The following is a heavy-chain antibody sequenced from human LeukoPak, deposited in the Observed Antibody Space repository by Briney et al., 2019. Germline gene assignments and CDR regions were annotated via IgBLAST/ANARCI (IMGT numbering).Heavy chain of an antibody. J-gene: IGHJ6*02. V-gene: IGHV1-69*05. Sequence: SVKVSCKASGGTFNNSPVNWIRQAPGQGLEWMGGYIPLFGTTIYTQQFQGRVAFTTDDSTGTADMDLAGLTSDDTAVYFCAKGGPRGFSGAGTRQAMDVWGQGTTVIVSS. CDR2: YIPLFGTT. D-gene: IGHD3-10*01. CDR3: AKGGPRGFSGAGTRQAMDV. CDR1: GGTFNNSP.